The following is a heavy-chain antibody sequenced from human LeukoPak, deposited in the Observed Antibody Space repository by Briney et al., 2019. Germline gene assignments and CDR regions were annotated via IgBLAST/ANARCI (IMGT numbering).Heavy chain of an antibody. CDR2: ISAYNGNT. CDR3: ARDTGRVFIAARGAFDI. J-gene: IGHJ3*02. V-gene: IGHV1-18*01. D-gene: IGHD6-6*01. CDR1: GYTFTSYG. Sequence: ASVKVSCKASGYTFTSYGISWVRQAPGQGLEWMGWISAYNGNTNYAQKLQGRVTMTTDTSTSTAYMELRSLRSDDTAVYYCARDTGRVFIAARGAFDIWGQGTMVTVSS.